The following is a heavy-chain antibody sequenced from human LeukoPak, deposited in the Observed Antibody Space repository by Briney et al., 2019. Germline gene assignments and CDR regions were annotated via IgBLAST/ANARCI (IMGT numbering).Heavy chain of an antibody. CDR3: AHSSRYCSGGSCRMVFDY. D-gene: IGHD2-15*01. V-gene: IGHV2-5*02. Sequence: SGPTLLKPTQTLTLTFTFSGFSLGTRGGGVGWIRQPPGKGLEWLPLIYWDEDERYSPPLKTRLTITKDTSKNQVVLTMTNMDPVDTATYYCAHSSRYCSGGSCRMVFDYWGQGTLVTVSS. J-gene: IGHJ4*02. CDR2: IYWDEDE. CDR1: GFSLGTRGGG.